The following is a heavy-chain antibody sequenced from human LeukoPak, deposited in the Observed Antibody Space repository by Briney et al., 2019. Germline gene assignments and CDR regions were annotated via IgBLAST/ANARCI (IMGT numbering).Heavy chain of an antibody. CDR1: GFTFSSYE. D-gene: IGHD4-17*01. CDR2: ISSSGSTI. Sequence: PGGSLRLSCAASGFTFSSYEMNWVRQAPGKGLEWVSYISSSGSTIYYADSVKGRFTISRDNAKNSLYLQMNSLRAEDTAVYYCARGRMYDYGDYVAYWGQGTLVTASS. J-gene: IGHJ4*02. V-gene: IGHV3-48*03. CDR3: ARGRMYDYGDYVAY.